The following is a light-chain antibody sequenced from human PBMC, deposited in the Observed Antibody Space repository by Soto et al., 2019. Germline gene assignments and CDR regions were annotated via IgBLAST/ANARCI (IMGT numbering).Light chain of an antibody. CDR1: QIINTW. V-gene: IGKV1-5*03. Sequence: DIQMTQSPSSLSASVGDRVTITCQASQIINTWLAWYQQKPGKAPKLLIYRASNLVNGVPSRFSGSGSGTEFTLTISSLQPDDFSIYYCQQYETYSGTFGPGTKVDL. J-gene: IGKJ3*01. CDR2: RAS. CDR3: QQYETYSGT.